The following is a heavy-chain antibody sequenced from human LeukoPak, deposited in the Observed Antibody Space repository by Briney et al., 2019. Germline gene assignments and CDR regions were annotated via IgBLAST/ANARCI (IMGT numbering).Heavy chain of an antibody. Sequence: GGSLRLSCAASGFTFNNYGMNWVRLAPGKGLEWVSSIRSSSISTYYADSVKGRFTISRDNPKNTLYLQMNSLRVEDTAIYYCVKWNGDSNTYSNYWGQGTLVTVSS. V-gene: IGHV3-23*01. CDR2: IRSSSIST. D-gene: IGHD1-1*01. CDR1: GFTFNNYG. CDR3: VKWNGDSNTYSNY. J-gene: IGHJ4*02.